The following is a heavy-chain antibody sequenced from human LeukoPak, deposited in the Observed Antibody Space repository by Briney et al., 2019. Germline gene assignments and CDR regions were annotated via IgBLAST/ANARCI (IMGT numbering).Heavy chain of an antibody. J-gene: IGHJ4*02. D-gene: IGHD6-19*01. V-gene: IGHV3-21*04. CDR3: AKDASRQWLAYFDY. CDR2: ISSSGSSI. CDR1: RFTFSDYS. Sequence: GGSLRLSCAASRFTFSDYSVNWVRQAPGKGLEWVSTISSSGSSIFYAASVKGRFTISRDNARNSLYLQMNSLRAEDTALYYCAKDASRQWLAYFDYWGQGTLVTVSS.